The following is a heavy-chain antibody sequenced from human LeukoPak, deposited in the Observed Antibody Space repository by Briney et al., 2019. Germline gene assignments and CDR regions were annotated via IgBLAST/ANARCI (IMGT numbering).Heavy chain of an antibody. Sequence: GGSLRLSCAASGFTFSSYEMNWVRQAPGKGLEWVSYISSSGSTIYYADSVKGRFTISRHNSKNTLYLQMNSLRAEDTAVYYCARGTTYYDFWSGYSKGVYFDYWGQGTLVTVSS. CDR3: ARGTTYYDFWSGYSKGVYFDY. J-gene: IGHJ4*02. CDR2: ISSSGSTI. D-gene: IGHD3-3*01. CDR1: GFTFSSYE. V-gene: IGHV3-48*03.